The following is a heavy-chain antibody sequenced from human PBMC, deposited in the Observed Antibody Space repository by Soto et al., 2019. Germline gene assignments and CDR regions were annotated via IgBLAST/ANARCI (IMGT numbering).Heavy chain of an antibody. CDR1: GFTFSNAW. CDR2: IKSKSAGGTT. V-gene: IGHV3-15*01. CDR3: AGGHRSSGKIFDS. Sequence: EVQLVESGGGLVKPGGSVRLSCAASGFTFSNAWMSWVRQAPGKGLEWVGRIKSKSAGGTTEYDAPVKDRFTISRDDSKNTLYLQMNSLKIEDTAVYYWAGGHRSSGKIFDSWGQGTLVNVSS. J-gene: IGHJ4*02. D-gene: IGHD3-22*01.